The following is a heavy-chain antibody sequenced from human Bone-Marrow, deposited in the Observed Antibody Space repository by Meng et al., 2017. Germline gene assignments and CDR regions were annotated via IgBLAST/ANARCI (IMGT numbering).Heavy chain of an antibody. J-gene: IGHJ4*02. CDR1: GYTFTSYD. V-gene: IGHV1-69*01. D-gene: IGHD4-17*01. CDR3: ARTYGDYCFDY. Sequence: VQVVWLGDVVRKPRSSVKASCKASGYTFTSYDNNWVRKATGQGLEWMGGIIPIFGTANYAQKFQGRVTITADESTSTAYMELSSLRSEDTAVYYCARTYGDYCFDYWGQGTLVTVSS. CDR2: IIPIFGTA.